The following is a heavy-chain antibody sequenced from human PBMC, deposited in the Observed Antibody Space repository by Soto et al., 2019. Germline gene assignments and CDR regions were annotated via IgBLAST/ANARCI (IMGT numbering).Heavy chain of an antibody. CDR2: ISWNSGSI. V-gene: IGHV3-9*01. CDR3: AKPTSGYSSGWYGY. Sequence: PGGSLRLSCAASGFTFDDYAMHWVRQAPGKGLEWVSGISWNSGSIGYADSVKGRFTISRDNAKNSLYLQMNSLRAEDTAVYYCAKPTSGYSSGWYGYWGQGTLVTVSS. J-gene: IGHJ4*02. D-gene: IGHD6-19*01. CDR1: GFTFDDYA.